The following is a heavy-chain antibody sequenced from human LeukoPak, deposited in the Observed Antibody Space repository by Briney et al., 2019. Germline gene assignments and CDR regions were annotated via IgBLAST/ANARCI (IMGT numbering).Heavy chain of an antibody. D-gene: IGHD3-3*01. CDR3: ASKVVDDFWSGYYYYYYYMDV. J-gene: IGHJ6*03. V-gene: IGHV4-61*02. CDR1: GGSISSGSYY. Sequence: SETLSLTCTVSGGSISSGSYYWRWIRQPAGKGLEWIGRIYTSGSTNYNPSLKSRVTISVDTSKNQFSLKLSSVTAADTAVYYCASKVVDDFWSGYYYYYYYMDVWGKGTTVTVSS. CDR2: IYTSGST.